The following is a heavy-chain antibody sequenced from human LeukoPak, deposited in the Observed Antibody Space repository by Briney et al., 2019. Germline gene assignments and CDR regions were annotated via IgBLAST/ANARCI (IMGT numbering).Heavy chain of an antibody. D-gene: IGHD6-19*01. J-gene: IGHJ4*02. CDR3: ARESSQGLFNIAVAGTGGNFDY. CDR1: GYSISSGYY. V-gene: IGHV4-38-2*02. Sequence: SETLSLTCTVSGYSISSGYYWGWIRQPPGKGLEWIGSIYHSGSTYYNPSLKSRVTISVDTSKNQFSLKLSSVTAADTAVYYCARESSQGLFNIAVAGTGGNFDYWGQGTLVTVSS. CDR2: IYHSGST.